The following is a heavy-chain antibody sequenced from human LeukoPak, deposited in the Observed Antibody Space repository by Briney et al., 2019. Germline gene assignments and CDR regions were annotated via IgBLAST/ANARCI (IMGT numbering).Heavy chain of an antibody. Sequence: GGSLRLSCAASGFTFSSYEINWVRQAPGKGLEWVSYISSSGSTIYYADSVKGRFTISRDNAKNSLYLQMTSLRAEDTAVYYCARVPYGYSYGSYYFDYWGQGTLVTVSS. V-gene: IGHV3-48*03. J-gene: IGHJ4*02. D-gene: IGHD5-18*01. CDR2: ISSSGSTI. CDR1: GFTFSSYE. CDR3: ARVPYGYSYGSYYFDY.